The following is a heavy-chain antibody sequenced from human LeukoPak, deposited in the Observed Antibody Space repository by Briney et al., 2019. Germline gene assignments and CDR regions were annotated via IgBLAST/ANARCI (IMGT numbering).Heavy chain of an antibody. CDR2: ISYDGINK. Sequence: GRSQRLSCAASEFTFSNYGMHWVRQAPGKGLDRVALISYDGINKYYADSVKGRFTISRDNSKNTLYLQMNSLRAEDTAVYYCAKDRGSGGTYFDYWGQGTLVTVSS. CDR3: AKDRGSGGTYFDY. D-gene: IGHD6-19*01. V-gene: IGHV3-30*18. J-gene: IGHJ4*02. CDR1: EFTFSNYG.